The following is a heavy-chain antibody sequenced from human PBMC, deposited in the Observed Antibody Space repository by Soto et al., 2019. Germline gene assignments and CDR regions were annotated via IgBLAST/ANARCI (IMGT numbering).Heavy chain of an antibody. Sequence: GASVKVSCKASGYTFTSYDINWVRQATGQRLEWMGWMNPNSGNTGYAQKYKGRVTMTRNTSISTAYMELSSLRSEDTAVYYCAATLDSSSASGYYGMDVWGPGTTSPSP. CDR1: GYTFTSYD. CDR2: MNPNSGNT. CDR3: AATLDSSSASGYYGMDV. J-gene: IGHJ6*02. D-gene: IGHD6-6*01. V-gene: IGHV1-8*01.